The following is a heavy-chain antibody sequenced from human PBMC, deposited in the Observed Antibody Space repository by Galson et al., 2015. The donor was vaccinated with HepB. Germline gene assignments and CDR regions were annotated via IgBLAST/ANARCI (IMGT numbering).Heavy chain of an antibody. Sequence: SVKVSCRASGGTFSSYAISWVRQAPGQGLEWMGGIIPIFGTANYAQKFQGRVTITADESTSTAYMELSSLRSEDTAVYYCARDRVLDIGYSGYDWGGYYFDYWGQGTLVTVSS. V-gene: IGHV1-69*13. D-gene: IGHD5-12*01. CDR1: GGTFSSYA. CDR2: IIPIFGTA. CDR3: ARDRVLDIGYSGYDWGGYYFDY. J-gene: IGHJ4*02.